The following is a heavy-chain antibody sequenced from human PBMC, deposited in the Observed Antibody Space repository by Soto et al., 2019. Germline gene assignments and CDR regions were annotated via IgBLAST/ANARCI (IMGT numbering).Heavy chain of an antibody. CDR2: ISAYNGNT. J-gene: IGHJ4*02. Sequence: GASVKVSCKASGYTFTSYGISWVRQALGQGLEWMGWISAYNGNTNYAQKLQGRVTMTTDTSTSTAYMELNSLRAEDTAVYYCAKVLRGGAMPGPDYWGQGTLVTVSS. CDR1: GYTFTSYG. CDR3: AKVLRGGAMPGPDY. V-gene: IGHV1-18*01. D-gene: IGHD3-16*01.